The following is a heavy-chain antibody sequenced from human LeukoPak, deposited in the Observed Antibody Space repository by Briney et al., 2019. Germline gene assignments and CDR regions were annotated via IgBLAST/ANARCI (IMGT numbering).Heavy chain of an antibody. D-gene: IGHD1-14*01. J-gene: IGHJ6*04. CDR2: INHSGST. CDR1: GVSFSFYY. V-gene: IGHV4-34*01. Sequence: PSETLSLTCAVYGVSFSFYYWSWIRQPPGKGLEWIGEINHSGSTNYNPSLKSRVTISVSTSKNQFSQKLRSVTAADTTLYYCARGAFNRYMDVWGKGTTVTVSS. CDR3: ARGAFNRYMDV.